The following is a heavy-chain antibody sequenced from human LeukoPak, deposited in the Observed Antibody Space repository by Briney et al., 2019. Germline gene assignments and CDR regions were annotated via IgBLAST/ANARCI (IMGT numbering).Heavy chain of an antibody. CDR3: ARYYYDSSGYYRFDY. CDR1: VFTFSDHY. D-gene: IGHD3-22*01. J-gene: IGHJ4*02. V-gene: IGHV3-72*01. Sequence: GGSLRLSCAASVFTFSDHYMDWVRQAPGKGLEGVGRTRDKANGYTTDYAASVRGRFTISRDDSKNSLHLQMNSLKTEDTAVYYCARYYYDSSGYYRFDYWGQGTLVTVSS. CDR2: TRDKANGYTT.